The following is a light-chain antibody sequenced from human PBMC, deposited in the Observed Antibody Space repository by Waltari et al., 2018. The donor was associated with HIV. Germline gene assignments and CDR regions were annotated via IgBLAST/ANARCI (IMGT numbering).Light chain of an antibody. CDR3: SSYTTTSNVEL. J-gene: IGLJ2*01. Sequence: QSALTQPASVSGSPGQSITISCAGSSSDVGGYNFVSWYQQHPGKAPKRMVYEVSNRRSGVSNRSSGSKSGNAASLTISGLQAEDEAVYYCSSYTTTSNVELFGGGTKLTVL. V-gene: IGLV2-14*01. CDR1: SSDVGGYNF. CDR2: EVS.